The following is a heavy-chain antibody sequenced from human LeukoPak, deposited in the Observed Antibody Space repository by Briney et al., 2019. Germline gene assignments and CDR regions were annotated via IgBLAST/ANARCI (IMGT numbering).Heavy chain of an antibody. CDR3: SRRLCASGGYWSAPCNGMDV. J-gene: IGHJ6*02. Sequence: GGSLRLSCAASGFSFSSYWMSWVRQAPGKGLEWVANIKQDGSEKYYVDSVKGRFTISRDNAKNSLYLQMNSLRAEDTAVYYCSRRLCASGGYWSAPCNGMDVWGQGTTVTVSS. CDR1: GFSFSSYW. CDR2: IKQDGSEK. V-gene: IGHV3-7*01. D-gene: IGHD3-10*01.